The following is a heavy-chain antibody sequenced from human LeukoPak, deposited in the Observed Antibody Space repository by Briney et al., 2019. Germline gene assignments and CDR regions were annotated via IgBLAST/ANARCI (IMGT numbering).Heavy chain of an antibody. CDR2: INHNGNVN. Sequence: GGSLRLSCAASGFTFSSYWMNWARQAPGKGLEWVASINHNGNVNYYADSVKGRFTISRDNAKNSLYLQMSNLRAEDTAVYYCARDYTGYFPWGQGTLVIVSS. J-gene: IGHJ5*02. V-gene: IGHV3-7*03. CDR3: ARDYTGYFP. D-gene: IGHD3-9*01. CDR1: GFTFSSYW.